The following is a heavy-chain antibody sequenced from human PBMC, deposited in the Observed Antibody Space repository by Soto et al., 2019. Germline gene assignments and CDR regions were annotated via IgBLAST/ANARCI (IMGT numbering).Heavy chain of an antibody. CDR1: GYSFTSYW. CDR2: IYPGDSDT. V-gene: IGHV5-51*01. Sequence: GESLQISCKGSGYSFTSYWIGWVRQMPGKGLEWMGIIYPGDSDTRYSPSFQGQVTISADKSISTAYLQWSSLKASDTAMYYCARTGYVVGANNWFDPWGQGTLVTVSS. D-gene: IGHD1-26*01. CDR3: ARTGYVVGANNWFDP. J-gene: IGHJ5*02.